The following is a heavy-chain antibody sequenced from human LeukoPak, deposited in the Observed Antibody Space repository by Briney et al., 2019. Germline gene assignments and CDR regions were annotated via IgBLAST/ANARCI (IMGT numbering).Heavy chain of an antibody. CDR3: ATQYGDYVYYFDY. CDR2: INPNSGGT. J-gene: IGHJ4*02. D-gene: IGHD4-17*01. CDR1: GYTFTGYY. Sequence: ASVKVSCKASGYTFTGYYLHWVRQAPGQGLEWMGWINPNSGGTNYAQKFQGRVTMTRETSISTAYMELSRLRSDDTAVYYCATQYGDYVYYFDYWGQGTLVTVSS. V-gene: IGHV1-2*02.